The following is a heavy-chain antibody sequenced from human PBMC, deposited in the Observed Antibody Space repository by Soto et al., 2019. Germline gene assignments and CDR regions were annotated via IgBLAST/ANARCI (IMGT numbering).Heavy chain of an antibody. CDR2: INSDGSST. D-gene: IGHD3-16*02. CDR1: GFSFSSYW. Sequence: EVQLVESGGGLVQPGGSLRLSCAASGFSFSSYWMHWVRQAPWKGLVWVSRINSDGSSTNYADSVKGQFTISRDNAKNTLYLQMNSLRAEYPAVYYCGRGASGSYRLDYWGQGTLVTVSS. V-gene: IGHV3-74*01. CDR3: GRGASGSYRLDY. J-gene: IGHJ4*02.